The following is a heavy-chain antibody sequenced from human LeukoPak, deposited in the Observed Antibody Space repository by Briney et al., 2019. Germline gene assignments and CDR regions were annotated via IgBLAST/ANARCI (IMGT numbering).Heavy chain of an antibody. CDR2: ISRNGGST. J-gene: IGHJ4*02. D-gene: IGHD2/OR15-2a*01. Sequence: PGGALRLSFAAPGFTLSSLAMHWVRPAPGKGLEYFSAISRNGGSTYYADSVKGRFTISRDNSKSTLYLQMSSLRAEDTAVYLCVKDLRSDFMGVLSRYLSYWGQGTLVTVSS. V-gene: IGHV3-64D*09. CDR1: GFTLSSLA. CDR3: VKDLRSDFMGVLSRYLSY.